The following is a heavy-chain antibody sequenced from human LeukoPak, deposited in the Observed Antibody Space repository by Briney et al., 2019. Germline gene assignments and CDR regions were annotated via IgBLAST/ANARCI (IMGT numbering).Heavy chain of an antibody. CDR1: GFTVSSNY. Sequence: PGGSLRLSCAASGFTVSSNYMNWVRQAPGKGLEWVSYISSSSDTIYYADSVQGRFTISRDNAKNSLYLQMNSLRAEDTAVYYCARLYCSGGSCYSSYGDYWGQGTLVTVSS. CDR3: ARLYCSGGSCYSSYGDY. J-gene: IGHJ4*02. CDR2: ISSSSDTI. D-gene: IGHD2-15*01. V-gene: IGHV3-48*01.